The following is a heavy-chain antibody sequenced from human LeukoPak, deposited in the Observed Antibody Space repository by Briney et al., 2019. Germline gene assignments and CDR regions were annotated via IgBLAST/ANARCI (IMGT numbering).Heavy chain of an antibody. V-gene: IGHV1-69*05. Sequence: ASVKVSCKASGGTFSSYAISWVRQAPGQGLEWMGGIIPIFGTANYAQKFQGRVTITTDESTSTAYMELSSLRSEDTAVYYCARRISYYDILTGYNHDAFDIWGQGTMVTVSS. CDR3: ARRISYYDILTGYNHDAFDI. CDR2: IIPIFGTA. J-gene: IGHJ3*02. D-gene: IGHD3-9*01. CDR1: GGTFSSYA.